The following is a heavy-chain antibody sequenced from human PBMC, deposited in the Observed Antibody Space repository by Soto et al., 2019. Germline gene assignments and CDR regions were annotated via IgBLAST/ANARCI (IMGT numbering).Heavy chain of an antibody. CDR3: ASGNPPGIAAAGARDYFDY. Sequence: PSETLSLTCTVSGASIRGCNWSWIRKSAGKGLEWLGRIYATGTTDYNPSLQRRVMMSVDTSKKQFSPKWRSVTAADTAVYYFASGNPPGIAAAGARDYFDYWGQGTLVTVSS. J-gene: IGHJ4*02. D-gene: IGHD6-13*01. V-gene: IGHV4-4*07. CDR2: IYATGTT. CDR1: GASIRGCN.